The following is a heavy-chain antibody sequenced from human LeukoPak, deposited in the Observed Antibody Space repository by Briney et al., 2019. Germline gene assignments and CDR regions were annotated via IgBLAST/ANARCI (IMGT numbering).Heavy chain of an antibody. D-gene: IGHD2-2*01. J-gene: IGHJ1*01. CDR1: GGSFSGYY. CDR3: ARGPPQRAIVVVPAAMNGGERTGRTRAEYFQH. V-gene: IGHV4-34*01. Sequence: SETLSLTCAVYGGSFSGYYWSWIRQPPGKGLEWIGEINHSGSTNYNPSLKSRVTISVDTSKNQFSLKLSSVTAADTAVYYCARGPPQRAIVVVPAAMNGGERTGRTRAEYFQHWGQGTLVTVSS. CDR2: INHSGST.